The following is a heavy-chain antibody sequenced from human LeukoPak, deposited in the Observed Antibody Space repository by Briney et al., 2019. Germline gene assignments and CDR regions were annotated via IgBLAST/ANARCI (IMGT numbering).Heavy chain of an antibody. D-gene: IGHD6-13*01. CDR3: AKGGSSSPRSTFDY. CDR1: GFTFSSYW. V-gene: IGHV3-74*01. Sequence: GGSLRLSCAASGFTFSSYWMHWVHQAPGKGLVWVSHINGDGTTTNYADSVKGRFTISRDNAKNTVYLQMNSLRAEDTAVYYCAKGGSSSPRSTFDYWGQGTLLTVSS. CDR2: INGDGTTT. J-gene: IGHJ4*02.